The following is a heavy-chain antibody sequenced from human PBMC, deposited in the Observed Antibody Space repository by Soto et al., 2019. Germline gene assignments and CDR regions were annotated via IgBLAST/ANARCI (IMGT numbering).Heavy chain of an antibody. CDR2: IYYSGST. D-gene: IGHD6-19*01. CDR3: ESKKWLVRFRDWFDP. Sequence: PSETLSLTCTVSGGSVSSGSYYWSWIRQPPGKGLEWIGYIYYSGSTNYNPSLKSRVTISVDTSKNQFSLKLSSVTAADTAVYYCESKKWLVRFRDWFDPWGQGTPVTVSS. V-gene: IGHV4-61*01. CDR1: GGSVSSGSYY. J-gene: IGHJ5*02.